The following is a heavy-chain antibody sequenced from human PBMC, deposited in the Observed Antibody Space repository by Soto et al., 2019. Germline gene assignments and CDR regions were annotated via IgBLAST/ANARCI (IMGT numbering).Heavy chain of an antibody. V-gene: IGHV1-69*02. Sequence: QVQLVQSGAAVKKPGSSVKVSCKASGGTFSSYTISWVRQAPGQGLEWMGRIIPILGIANYAQKFQGRVTITADKSTSTAYMELSSLRSEDTAVYYRASASIVVGGMDVWGQGTTVTVSS. D-gene: IGHD2-15*01. J-gene: IGHJ6*02. CDR1: GGTFSSYT. CDR2: IIPILGIA. CDR3: ASASIVVGGMDV.